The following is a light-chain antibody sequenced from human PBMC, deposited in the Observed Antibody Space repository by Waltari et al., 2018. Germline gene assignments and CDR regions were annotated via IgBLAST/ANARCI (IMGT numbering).Light chain of an antibody. CDR2: DAS. CDR3: QMYVRLPAT. CDR1: QSVGRS. Sequence: EIVLTQSPGTLSLSPGERATLSCRASQSVGRSLAWYQQKPGQAPRLLIYDASRRATGVPDSVSGSGSGTDFSLTISRLEPEDFAVYYCQMYVRLPATFGQGTKVEIK. V-gene: IGKV3-20*01. J-gene: IGKJ1*01.